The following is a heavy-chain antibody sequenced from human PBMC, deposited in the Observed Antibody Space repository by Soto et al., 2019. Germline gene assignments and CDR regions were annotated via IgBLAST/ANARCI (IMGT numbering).Heavy chain of an antibody. CDR2: ISAYNGNT. CDR1: GYTFSSYG. Sequence: ASVKVSCKASGYTFSSYGISWVRQAPGQGLEWMGWISAYNGNTNYAQKLQGRVTMTTDTSTSTAYMELRSLRSDDTAVYFCVRMYGDYGNDASDIWGQGTMVTVS. D-gene: IGHD4-17*01. V-gene: IGHV1-18*01. CDR3: VRMYGDYGNDASDI. J-gene: IGHJ3*02.